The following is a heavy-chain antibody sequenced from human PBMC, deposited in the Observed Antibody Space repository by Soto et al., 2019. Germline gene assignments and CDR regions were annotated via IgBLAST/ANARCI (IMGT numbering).Heavy chain of an antibody. CDR3: AKDPNWGIDY. J-gene: IGHJ4*02. V-gene: IGHV3-30*18. Sequence: GGSLRLSCAASGFTFSSYDMHWVRQAPGKGLEWVAVISYDGSNNYYAGSVMGRFTISRDNSKNTLYLQVNSLRAEDTAVYYCAKDPNWGIDYWGQGTLVTVSS. D-gene: IGHD7-27*01. CDR1: GFTFSSYD. CDR2: ISYDGSNN.